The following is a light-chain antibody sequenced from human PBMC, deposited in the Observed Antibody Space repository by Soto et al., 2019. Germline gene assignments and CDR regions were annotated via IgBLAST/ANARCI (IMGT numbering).Light chain of an antibody. Sequence: DIQMTQSPSTLSISIGDRVTITCRASESISSWLAWYQQKPGKAPNLLIYKASSLESGVPSRFSGNGSGTEFTLTISSLQPDDFATYYCQQFHSYSSYTFGQGTKLQIK. CDR1: ESISSW. CDR2: KAS. CDR3: QQFHSYSSYT. J-gene: IGKJ2*01. V-gene: IGKV1-5*03.